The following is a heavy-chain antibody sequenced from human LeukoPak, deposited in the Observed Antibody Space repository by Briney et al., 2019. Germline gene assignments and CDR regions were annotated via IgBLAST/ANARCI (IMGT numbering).Heavy chain of an antibody. Sequence: PSETLSLTCTVSGGSISSYYWSWIRQPPGKGLEWIGYIYYSGSTNYNPSLKSRVTISVDTSKNQFSLKLSSVTAADTAVYYCAREFPGGARFDYWGQGTLVTVSS. CDR2: IYYSGST. J-gene: IGHJ4*02. V-gene: IGHV4-59*01. CDR3: AREFPGGARFDY. CDR1: GGSISSYY. D-gene: IGHD4/OR15-4a*01.